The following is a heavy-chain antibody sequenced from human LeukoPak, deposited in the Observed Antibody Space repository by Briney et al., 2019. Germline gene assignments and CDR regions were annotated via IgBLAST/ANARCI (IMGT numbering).Heavy chain of an antibody. D-gene: IGHD6-13*01. CDR2: INPNSGGT. CDR1: GYTFTGYY. Sequence: ASVKVSCKASGYTFTGYYMHWVRQAPGQGLEWMGWINPNSGGTNYAQKFQGRVTMTRDTSICTAYMELSRLRSDDTAVYYCARDLWYAGTWIYWGQGTLVTVSS. CDR3: ARDLWYAGTWIY. J-gene: IGHJ4*02. V-gene: IGHV1-2*02.